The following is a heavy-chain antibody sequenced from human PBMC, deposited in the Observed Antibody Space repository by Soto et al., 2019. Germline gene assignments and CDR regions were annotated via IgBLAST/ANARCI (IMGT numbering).Heavy chain of an antibody. CDR3: ARDQYYDSSGYSGGPDY. Sequence: PSETLSLTCTVSGGSISSGDYYWSWIRQPPGKGLEWIGYIYYSGSTYYNPSLKSRVTISVDTSKNQFSLKLSSVTAADTAVYYCARDQYYDSSGYSGGPDYWGQGTLVTVS. CDR1: GGSISSGDYY. CDR2: IYYSGST. D-gene: IGHD3-22*01. V-gene: IGHV4-30-4*01. J-gene: IGHJ4*02.